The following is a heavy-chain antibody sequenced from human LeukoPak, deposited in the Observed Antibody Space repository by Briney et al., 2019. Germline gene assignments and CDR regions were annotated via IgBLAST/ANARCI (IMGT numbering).Heavy chain of an antibody. D-gene: IGHD2-2*01. Sequence: GGSLRLSCAPSGFTFSIYAMSWVRQAPGKGLEWVSAISGSGASTYYADSVKGRFTISRDNSKNTLYLKMNSPRAEDTAVYYCAKSDCSSTSCFTYDYWGRGTLVTVSS. J-gene: IGHJ4*02. CDR2: ISGSGAST. V-gene: IGHV3-23*01. CDR1: GFTFSIYA. CDR3: AKSDCSSTSCFTYDY.